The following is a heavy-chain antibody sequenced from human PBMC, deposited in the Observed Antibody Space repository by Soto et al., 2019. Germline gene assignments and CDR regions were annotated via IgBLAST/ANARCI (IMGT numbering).Heavy chain of an antibody. CDR3: ARGGNWNYVAIWLNWFDP. CDR1: GGSISSYY. V-gene: IGHV4-59*01. D-gene: IGHD1-7*01. Sequence: NPSETLSLTCTVSGGSISSYYWSWIRQPPGKGLEWIGYIYYSGSTNYNPSLKSRVTISVDTSKNQFSLKLSSVTAADTAVYYCARGGNWNYVAIWLNWFDPWGQGTLVTVSS. CDR2: IYYSGST. J-gene: IGHJ5*02.